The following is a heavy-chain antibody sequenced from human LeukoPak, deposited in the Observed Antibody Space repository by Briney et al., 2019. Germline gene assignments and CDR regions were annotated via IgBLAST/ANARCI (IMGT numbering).Heavy chain of an antibody. J-gene: IGHJ4*02. V-gene: IGHV3-21*01. Sequence: PGGSLRLSCAASGFTFSSYSMNWVRQAPGKGLEWVSSISSSSSYIYYADSVKGRFTISRDNAQNSLYLQMNSLRAEDTAVYYCASPSIRYSSGWWAYWGQGALDTVSS. D-gene: IGHD6-19*01. CDR1: GFTFSSYS. CDR3: ASPSIRYSSGWWAY. CDR2: ISSSSSYI.